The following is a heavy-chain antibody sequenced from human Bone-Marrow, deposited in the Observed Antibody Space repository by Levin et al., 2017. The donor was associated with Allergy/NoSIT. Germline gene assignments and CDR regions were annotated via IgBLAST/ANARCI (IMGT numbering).Heavy chain of an antibody. CDR3: VRDMNSNFYFDY. J-gene: IGHJ4*02. D-gene: IGHD4/OR15-4a*01. CDR2: NNGWRGTT. V-gene: IGHV3-48*01. Sequence: PGGSLRLSCAASGFKFSGYSMNWVRQAPGRGLEWVAYNNGWRGTTYYAESVKGRFSIYRDDAESLLFLQMDSLRAEDTAVYYCVRDMNSNFYFDYWGQGTLVAVSS. CDR1: GFKFSGYS.